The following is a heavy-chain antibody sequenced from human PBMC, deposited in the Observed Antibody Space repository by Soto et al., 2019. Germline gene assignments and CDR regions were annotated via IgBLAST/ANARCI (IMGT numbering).Heavy chain of an antibody. V-gene: IGHV4-30-4*01. D-gene: IGHD3-3*01. J-gene: IGHJ6*02. CDR3: ARDLYVGTPGSGYYYYYGMDV. CDR2: IYYSGST. Sequence: PSETLSLTCTVSGGSISSGDYYWSWIRQPPGKGLEWIGYIYYSGSTYYNPSLKSRVTISVDTSKNQFSLKLSSVTAADTAVYYCARDLYVGTPGSGYYYYYGMDVWGQGTTVTVSS. CDR1: GGSISSGDYY.